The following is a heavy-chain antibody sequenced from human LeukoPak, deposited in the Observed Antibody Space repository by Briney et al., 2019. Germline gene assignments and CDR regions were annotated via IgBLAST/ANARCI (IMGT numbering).Heavy chain of an antibody. CDR1: GYTFTSYD. CDR2: ISAYNGST. D-gene: IGHD6-19*01. V-gene: IGHV1-18*01. J-gene: IGHJ6*02. Sequence: GASVTVSCKASGYTFTSYDISWVRQAPGQGLEWMGWISAYNGSTNYAQKLQGRVTMTTDTSTSTAYMELRSLRSDDTAVYYCAREYSSGWYGYYYYGMDVRGQGTTVTVSS. CDR3: AREYSSGWYGYYYYGMDV.